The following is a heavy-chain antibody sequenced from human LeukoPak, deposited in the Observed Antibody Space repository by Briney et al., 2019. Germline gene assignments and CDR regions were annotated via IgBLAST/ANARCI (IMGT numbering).Heavy chain of an antibody. CDR1: GFTLGDYT. CDR3: ARDGCGSTSCYPVFDF. V-gene: IGHV3-49*04. J-gene: IGHJ4*02. Sequence: PGRSLGLSCTASGFTLGDYTMSWVRQAPGKGLEWVGFIRSEAYGGTTEYAASVKGRFTISRDVSKSIAYLQMNSLKTEDTAMYYCARDGCGSTSCYPVFDFWGQGTLVTVSS. D-gene: IGHD2-2*01. CDR2: IRSEAYGGTT.